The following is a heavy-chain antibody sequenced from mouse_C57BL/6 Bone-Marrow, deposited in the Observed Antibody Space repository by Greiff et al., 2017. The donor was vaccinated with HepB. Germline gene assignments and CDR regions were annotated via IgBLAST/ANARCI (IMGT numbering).Heavy chain of an antibody. J-gene: IGHJ2*01. CDR1: YTFSRRVH. V-gene: IGHV1-87*01. CDR3: SDDSAVYYCACYDYDERGGFFDY. CDR2: GQGLEWIG. Sequence: VQLQQSGPELARPWASVKISCQAFYTFSRRVHFAIRDTNYWMQWVKQRPGQGLEWIGAIYPGNGDTSYNQKFKGKATLTADKSSSTAYMQLSILTSDDSAVYYCACYDYDERGGFFDYGGQGTTLTVSA. D-gene: IGHD2-4*01.